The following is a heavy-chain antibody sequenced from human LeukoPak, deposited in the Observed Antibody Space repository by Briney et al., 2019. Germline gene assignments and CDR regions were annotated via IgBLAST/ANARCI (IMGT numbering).Heavy chain of an antibody. CDR2: INHSGST. V-gene: IGHV4-34*01. CDR1: GGSFSGYY. Sequence: SETLSLNCAVYGGSFSGYYWSWIRQPPGKGLEWIGEINHSGSTNYNPSLKSRVTISVDTSKNQFSLKLSSVTAADTAVYYCASGLVVAIPPDYWGQGTLVTVSS. D-gene: IGHD3-22*01. J-gene: IGHJ4*02. CDR3: ASGLVVAIPPDY.